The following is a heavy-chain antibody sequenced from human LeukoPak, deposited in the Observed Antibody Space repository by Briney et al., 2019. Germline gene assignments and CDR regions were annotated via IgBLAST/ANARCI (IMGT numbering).Heavy chain of an antibody. D-gene: IGHD3-3*01. CDR1: GGSISSSNW. CDR3: AYGRDFWSGYYLDY. Sequence: SGTLSLTCAVSGGSISSSNWRNWVRQPPGKGLEWIGEIYHSGSTNYNPSLRSRVTISVDKSKNQFSLNLSSVIAADTAVYYCAYGRDFWSGYYLDYWGQGTLVTVSS. V-gene: IGHV4-4*02. CDR2: IYHSGST. J-gene: IGHJ4*02.